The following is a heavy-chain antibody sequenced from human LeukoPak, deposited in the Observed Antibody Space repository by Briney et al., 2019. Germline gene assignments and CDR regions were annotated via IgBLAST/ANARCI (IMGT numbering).Heavy chain of an antibody. CDR1: GFTFTGYW. D-gene: IGHD2-2*01. V-gene: IGHV3-7*01. CDR3: ARDRMFCTSSSCHDRAFDI. J-gene: IGHJ3*02. CDR2: IKQDGSEK. Sequence: GGSLRLSCAASGFTFTGYWMSWVRQPPGKGLEWVANIKQDGSEKYYVDSVKGRFTISRDDAKNSLYLQMNSLRAEDTAVYYCARDRMFCTSSSCHDRAFDIWGQGTMVTVSS.